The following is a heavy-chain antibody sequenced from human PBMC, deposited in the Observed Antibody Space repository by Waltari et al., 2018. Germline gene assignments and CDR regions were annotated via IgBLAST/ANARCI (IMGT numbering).Heavy chain of an antibody. Sequence: EVQLLESGGGLVQPGGSLRLSCAASGFTFSSYAMSWVRQAPGKGLEWVSAISGSGGSTYYADAVKGRFTISRDNSKNTLYLQMNSLRAEDTAVYYCAKVRNDYSNYDYLVGWGQGTLVTVSS. J-gene: IGHJ4*02. CDR1: GFTFSSYA. D-gene: IGHD4-4*01. CDR2: ISGSGGST. CDR3: AKVRNDYSNYDYLVG. V-gene: IGHV3-23*01.